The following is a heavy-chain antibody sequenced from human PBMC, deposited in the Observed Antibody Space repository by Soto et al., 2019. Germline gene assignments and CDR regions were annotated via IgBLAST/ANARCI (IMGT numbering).Heavy chain of an antibody. V-gene: IGHV1-18*01. D-gene: IGHD2-15*01. CDR1: GYTFTSYG. CDR3: ATIIGCSGGSCYDYGMDV. J-gene: IGHJ6*02. Sequence: GASVKVSCKASGYTFTSYGISWVRQAPGQGLEWMGWISAYNGSTNYAQKLQGRVTMTEDTSTDTAYMELSSLRSEDTAVYYCATIIGCSGGSCYDYGMDVWGQGTTVTVSS. CDR2: ISAYNGST.